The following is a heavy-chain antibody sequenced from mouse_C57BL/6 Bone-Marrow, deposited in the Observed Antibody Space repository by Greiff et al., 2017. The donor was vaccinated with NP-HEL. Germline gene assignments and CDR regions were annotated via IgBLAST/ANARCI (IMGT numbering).Heavy chain of an antibody. D-gene: IGHD2-5*01. CDR1: GYTFTSYW. CDR3: TMGIYSNYAYWYFDV. CDR2: IYPGNSDT. V-gene: IGHV1-5*01. J-gene: IGHJ1*03. Sequence: EVQLQQSGTVLARPGASVKMSCKTSGYTFTSYWMHWVKQRPGQGLEWIGAIYPGNSDTSYNQKFTGKAKLTAVTSASTAYMELSSLTNEDSAVYYCTMGIYSNYAYWYFDVWGTGTTVTVSS.